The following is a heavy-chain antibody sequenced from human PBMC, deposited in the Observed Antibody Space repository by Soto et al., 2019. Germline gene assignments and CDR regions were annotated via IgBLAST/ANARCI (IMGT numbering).Heavy chain of an antibody. Sequence: QVQLVQSGAEVKKPGASVKVSCKASGYTFTSYAMHWVRQAPGQRLEWMGWINAGNGNTKYSQKFQGRVTITRDTXAXTXSMELSSLRSEDTAVYYCARDRGTMVRGVTYYGMDVWGQGTTVTVSS. CDR3: ARDRGTMVRGVTYYGMDV. J-gene: IGHJ6*02. CDR1: GYTFTSYA. D-gene: IGHD3-10*01. CDR2: INAGNGNT. V-gene: IGHV1-3*01.